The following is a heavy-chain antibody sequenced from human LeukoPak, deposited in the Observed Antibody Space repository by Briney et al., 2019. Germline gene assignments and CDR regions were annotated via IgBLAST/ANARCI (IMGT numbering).Heavy chain of an antibody. CDR3: ARDRAWNYFDS. CDR1: XXTFSXHG. V-gene: IGHV3-30*03. Sequence: SLRXXXXPXXXTFSXHGMHWVRQAPGKGLEWVAIISSDGSRKYYAHSVEGRFTISRDNSKNTLYLQMDSLRAEDTAVYYCARDRAWNYFDSWGQGTLVTVSS. D-gene: IGHD3-3*01. J-gene: IGHJ4*02. CDR2: ISSDGSRK.